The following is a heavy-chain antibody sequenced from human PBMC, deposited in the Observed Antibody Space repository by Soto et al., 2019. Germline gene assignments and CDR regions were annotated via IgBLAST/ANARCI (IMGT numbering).Heavy chain of an antibody. CDR3: ARHIAHYDILTGSNDY. D-gene: IGHD3-9*01. CDR2: IYHTGST. J-gene: IGHJ4*02. V-gene: IGHV4-39*01. CDR1: GASISSESYH. Sequence: SETLSLTCSVSGASISSESYHWGWIRQPPGKGLEWIGSIYHTGSTYYNPSLKSRVTIFVDTSKNQLSLDLSSVTAADTAVYYCARHIAHYDILTGSNDYWGQGTLVTVS.